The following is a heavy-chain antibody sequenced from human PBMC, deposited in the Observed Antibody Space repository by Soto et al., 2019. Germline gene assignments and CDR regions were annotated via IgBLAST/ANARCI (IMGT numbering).Heavy chain of an antibody. CDR2: IDPSDSYT. J-gene: IGHJ6*02. V-gene: IGHV5-10-1*01. Sequence: PGESLKISCKGSGYSFTSYWISWVRQMPGKGLEWMGRIDPSDSYTNYSPSFQGHVTISADKSISTAYLQWSSLKASDTAMYYCARLPITMVRGVAGDYYYGMDVWGQGTTVTGSS. CDR1: GYSFTSYW. D-gene: IGHD3-10*01. CDR3: ARLPITMVRGVAGDYYYGMDV.